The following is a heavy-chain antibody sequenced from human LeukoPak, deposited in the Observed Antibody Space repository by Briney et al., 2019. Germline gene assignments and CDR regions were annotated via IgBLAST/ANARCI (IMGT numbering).Heavy chain of an antibody. CDR2: ISSNSSYI. J-gene: IGHJ4*02. V-gene: IGHV3-21*01. D-gene: IGHD7-27*01. CDR3: ARELGTSNFDY. CDR1: GFTFSSYT. Sequence: GGSLRLSCAASGFTFSSYTMNWVRQAPGKGLEWVSSISSNSSYIYYADSMKGRFTISRDNAKNSLYLQMNSLRAEDTAVYYCARELGTSNFDYWGQGTLVTVSS.